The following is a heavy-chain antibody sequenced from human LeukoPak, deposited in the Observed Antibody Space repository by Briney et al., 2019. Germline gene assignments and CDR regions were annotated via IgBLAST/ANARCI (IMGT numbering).Heavy chain of an antibody. D-gene: IGHD3-10*01. Sequence: PSETLSLTCAVSGGSISSTNWWSWVRQPPGKGLEWIGEVFHRGSTNYNPSLKSRVTMSVDKSKNQFSLNLRSVTAADTAVYYCARGSGSYDCWGQGTLVTVSS. CDR2: VFHRGST. CDR3: ARGSGSYDC. V-gene: IGHV4-4*02. J-gene: IGHJ4*02. CDR1: GGSISSTNW.